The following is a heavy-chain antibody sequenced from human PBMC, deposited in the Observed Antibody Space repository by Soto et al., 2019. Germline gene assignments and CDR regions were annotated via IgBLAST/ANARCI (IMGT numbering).Heavy chain of an antibody. J-gene: IGHJ6*02. CDR2: IMPIFRAP. CDR1: GGAFSDYA. D-gene: IGHD2-15*01. V-gene: IGHV1-69*12. CDR3: ASWLKGPDIGNYYYGMDV. Sequence: VQLVQSGAEVKKPGSSVKVSCKASGGAFSDYAFSWVRQAPGQELEWLGGIMPIFRAPDYAQKFQGRVTITADEFTRTAYMEMNSLRSEDTAVYYCASWLKGPDIGNYYYGMDVWGPGTTVTVS.